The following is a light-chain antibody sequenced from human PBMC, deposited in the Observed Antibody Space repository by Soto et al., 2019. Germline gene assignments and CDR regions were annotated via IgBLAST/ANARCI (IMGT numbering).Light chain of an antibody. J-gene: IGKJ4*01. CDR3: QQRSNWLT. CDR1: QSVSSY. V-gene: IGKV3-11*01. CDR2: DAS. Sequence: EIVLTQSPATLSLSPGERATLSCRASQSVSSYLAWYQQKPGQAPSLLIYDASTSATAIPSRFSGSGSGTDFTLTISNLEPEDFAVYYCQQRSNWLTFGGGTKVEIK.